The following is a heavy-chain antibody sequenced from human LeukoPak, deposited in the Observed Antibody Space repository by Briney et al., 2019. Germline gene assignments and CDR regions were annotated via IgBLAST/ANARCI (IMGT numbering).Heavy chain of an antibody. D-gene: IGHD1-26*01. CDR1: GFTFSSYA. Sequence: PGGSLRLSCAASGFTFSSYAMSWVRQAPGKGLEWVSAISGSGGSTYYADSVKGRFTISRDNSKNTLYLQMNSLRAEDTAVYYCAKAYTGYSGAARGYFDLWGRSTLVTVSS. CDR3: AKAYTGYSGAARGYFDL. V-gene: IGHV3-23*01. J-gene: IGHJ2*01. CDR2: ISGSGGST.